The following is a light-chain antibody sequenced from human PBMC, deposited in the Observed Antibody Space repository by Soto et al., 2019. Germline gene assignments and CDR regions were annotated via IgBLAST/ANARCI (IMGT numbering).Light chain of an antibody. V-gene: IGLV2-14*01. CDR2: DVS. J-gene: IGLJ1*01. CDR1: SSDVGGYNF. CDR3: SSYTSSSTYV. Sequence: QSVLTQPASVSGSPGQSIAISCTGTSSDVGGYNFVSWYQQHPHKAPKLMISDVSNRPSGVSNRFSGSKSGNTASLTISGLQAEDEADYCSSYTSSSTYVFGTGTRSPS.